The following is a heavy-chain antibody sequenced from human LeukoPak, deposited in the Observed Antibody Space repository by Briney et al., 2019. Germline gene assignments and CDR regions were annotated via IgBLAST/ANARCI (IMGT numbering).Heavy chain of an antibody. Sequence: SETLSLTCAVYGGSFSGYYWSWIRQPPGKRLEWIGEINHSGSTNYNPSLKSRVTISVDTSKNQFSLKLSSVTAADTAVYYCVRVGVVPAARGRRAFDIWGQGTMVTVSS. CDR2: INHSGST. CDR3: VRVGVVPAARGRRAFDI. D-gene: IGHD2-2*01. CDR1: GGSFSGYY. J-gene: IGHJ3*02. V-gene: IGHV4-34*01.